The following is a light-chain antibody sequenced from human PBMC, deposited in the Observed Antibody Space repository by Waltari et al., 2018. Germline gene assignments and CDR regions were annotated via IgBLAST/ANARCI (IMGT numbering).Light chain of an antibody. CDR2: EVN. J-gene: IGLJ2*01. V-gene: IGLV2-8*01. CDR1: SSDVGGPPY. Sequence: QSALTQPPSASGSPGPSVTISCTGVSSDVGGPPYVSWYQQHPGKAPKVMIYEVNNRPSGVPDRFSGSKSGNTASLTVSGLQAEDEASYYCSSYVDSNNILFGGGTKLTVL. CDR3: SSYVDSNNIL.